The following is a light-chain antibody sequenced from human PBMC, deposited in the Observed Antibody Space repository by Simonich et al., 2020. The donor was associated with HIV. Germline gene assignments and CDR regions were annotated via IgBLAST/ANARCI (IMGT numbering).Light chain of an antibody. V-gene: IGKV3-20*01. CDR3: QQYGSSPPMVL. J-gene: IGKJ1*01. CDR2: GAS. CDR1: QSVSSN. Sequence: EIVMTQSPGTLSVSPRERATLFCSASQSVSSNLAWYQQKPGQAPRLLIYGASSRATGIPDRFSGSGSGTDFTLTISRLEPEDFAVYYCQQYGSSPPMVLFGQGTKVEIK.